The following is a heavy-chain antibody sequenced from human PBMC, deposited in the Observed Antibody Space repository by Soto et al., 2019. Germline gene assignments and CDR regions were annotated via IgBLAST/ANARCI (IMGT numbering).Heavy chain of an antibody. D-gene: IGHD6-19*01. CDR3: AHLRRRSSGVWFDP. CDR2: IFWADDK. CDR1: GFSLSTSGVG. V-gene: IGHV2-5*02. J-gene: IGHJ5*02. Sequence: QITLKESGPALVKPTQTLTLTCTFSGFSLSTSGVGVGWIRQPPGKALEWLALIFWADDKRYSPALKSRLTIXKXTXXNQVVLTMTNMDPVDTATYYCAHLRRRSSGVWFDPWDQGTLVTVSS.